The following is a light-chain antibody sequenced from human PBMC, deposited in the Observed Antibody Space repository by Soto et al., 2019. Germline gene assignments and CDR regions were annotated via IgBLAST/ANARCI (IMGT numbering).Light chain of an antibody. Sequence: ESVFTQSPATLSCSRGQRATLSCRASQSVSSNYLAWYQQKPGQAPRLLIYGASTRATGIPDRFSGSGSGTDFTLTIGRLEPEDSAVYYCQQYGSSPTWTFGQGTKVDI. CDR2: GAS. CDR3: QQYGSSPTWT. J-gene: IGKJ1*01. CDR1: QSVSSNY. V-gene: IGKV3-20*01.